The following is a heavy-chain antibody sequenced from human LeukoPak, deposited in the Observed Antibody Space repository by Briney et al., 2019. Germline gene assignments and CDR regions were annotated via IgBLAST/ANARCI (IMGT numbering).Heavy chain of an antibody. CDR2: ISYDGSDK. Sequence: GGSLRLSCAASGFTFSSYAMHWVRQAPGKGLEWVAVISYDGSDKYYADSVKGRFTISRDNSKNTLYLQMNSLRAEDTAVYYCARASPVRYCSGGSCYGFDPWGQGTLVTVSS. D-gene: IGHD2-15*01. V-gene: IGHV3-30-3*01. CDR1: GFTFSSYA. J-gene: IGHJ5*02. CDR3: ARASPVRYCSGGSCYGFDP.